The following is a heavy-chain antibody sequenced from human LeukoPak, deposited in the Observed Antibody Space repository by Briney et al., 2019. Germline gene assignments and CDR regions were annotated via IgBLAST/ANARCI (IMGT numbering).Heavy chain of an antibody. V-gene: IGHV3-21*04. Sequence: GGSLRLSCAASGFTFSSYSMNWVRQAPGKGLEWVSSISSSSSYIYYADSVKGRFTISRDNSKNTLYLQMNSLRAEDTAVYYCAKALVAGKDYWGQGTLVTVSS. CDR2: ISSSSSYI. CDR1: GFTFSSYS. CDR3: AKALVAGKDY. D-gene: IGHD6-19*01. J-gene: IGHJ4*02.